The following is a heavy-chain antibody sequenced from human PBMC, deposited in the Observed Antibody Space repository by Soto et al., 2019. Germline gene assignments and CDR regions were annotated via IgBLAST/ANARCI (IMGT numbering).Heavy chain of an antibody. CDR3: AREVFRYFDL. CDR1: GYTLTRYG. J-gene: IGHJ2*01. D-gene: IGHD1-20*01. V-gene: IGHV1-18*01. Sequence: QVHLVQSGAEVKKPGASVKVSCKASGYTLTRYGITWVRQAPGQGLEWMGSISAYNANTNYAQKLQGRLTMTTDTSTRTAYMELRSVTSDDTAVYYCAREVFRYFDLWGRGTLVSVSS. CDR2: ISAYNANT.